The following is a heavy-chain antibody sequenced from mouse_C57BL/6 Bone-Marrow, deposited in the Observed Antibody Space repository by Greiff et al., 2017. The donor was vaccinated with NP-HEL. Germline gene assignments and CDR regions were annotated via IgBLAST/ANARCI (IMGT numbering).Heavy chain of an antibody. Sequence: QLQQSGAELVRPGASVKLSCTASGFNIKDDYMHWVKQRPEQGLEWIGWIDPENGDTEYASKFQGKATITADTSSNTAYLQLSSLTSEDTAVYYCTTRGLRRYWYFDVWGTGTTVTVSS. V-gene: IGHV14-4*01. CDR2: IDPENGDT. J-gene: IGHJ1*03. CDR1: GFNIKDDY. CDR3: TTRGLRRYWYFDV. D-gene: IGHD2-4*01.